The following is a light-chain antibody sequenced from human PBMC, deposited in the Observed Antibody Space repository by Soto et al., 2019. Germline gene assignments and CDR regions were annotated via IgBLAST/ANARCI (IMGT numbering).Light chain of an antibody. Sequence: DIQLTQSPSFLSASVGDRVTITCRASQGISSFLAWYQQKPGKAPKLLIYAASTLQSGVPSRFSGSGSGTEFTLTISRLQPEDLATYYCQQLNSYAFTFGPGTKVEIK. J-gene: IGKJ3*01. CDR1: QGISSF. V-gene: IGKV1-9*01. CDR3: QQLNSYAFT. CDR2: AAS.